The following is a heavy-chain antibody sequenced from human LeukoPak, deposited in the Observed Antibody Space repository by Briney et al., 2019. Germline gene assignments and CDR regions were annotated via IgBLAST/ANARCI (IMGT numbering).Heavy chain of an antibody. CDR1: GFIFSSYA. D-gene: IGHD6-19*01. Sequence: PGRSLRLSCAASGFIFSSYAMHWVRQAPGKGLEWVAVIWHDGNNKYYADSVKGRFTISRDNSKSTLYLQMNSLRAEDTAVYYCAKDYSIAVTGSDYWGQGTPVTVSS. CDR2: IWHDGNNK. V-gene: IGHV3-33*06. CDR3: AKDYSIAVTGSDY. J-gene: IGHJ4*02.